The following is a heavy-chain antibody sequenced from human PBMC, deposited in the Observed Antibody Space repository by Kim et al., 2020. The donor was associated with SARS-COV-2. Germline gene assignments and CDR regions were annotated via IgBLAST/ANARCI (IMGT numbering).Heavy chain of an antibody. Sequence: GVSLRLSCAASGFTFGNNGMSWVRQTPGKGLEWVSDILAGYTGTYYSDSVKGRFTLSRDNSKNTVYLHMSSLRAGDTAVYYCTGHGSGSSWGQGTLVTVS. D-gene: IGHD3-10*01. J-gene: IGHJ4*02. CDR3: TGHGSGSS. CDR2: ILAGYTGT. V-gene: IGHV3-23*01. CDR1: GFTFGNNG.